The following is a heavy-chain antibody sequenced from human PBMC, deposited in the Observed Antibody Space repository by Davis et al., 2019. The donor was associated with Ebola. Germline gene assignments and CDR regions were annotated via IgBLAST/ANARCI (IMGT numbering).Heavy chain of an antibody. CDR2: INHSGST. D-gene: IGHD6-13*01. CDR3: AREGYSSSWYLDY. Sequence: MPSETLSLTCAVYGGSFSGYYWSWIRQPPGKGLEWIGEINHSGSTNYNPSLKSRVTISVDTSKNQFSLKLSSVTAADTAVYYCAREGYSSSWYLDYWGQGTLVTVSS. CDR1: GGSFSGYY. V-gene: IGHV4-34*01. J-gene: IGHJ4*02.